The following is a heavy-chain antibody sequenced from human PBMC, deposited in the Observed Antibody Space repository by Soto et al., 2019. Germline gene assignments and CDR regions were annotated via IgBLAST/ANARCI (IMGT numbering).Heavy chain of an antibody. V-gene: IGHV3-30-3*01. Sequence: QVQLVESGGGVVQPGRSLRLSCAASGFTFSTYAMHWVRQAPGKGLDWVAVISYDGSNKYYADSVKGRFTISRDNSKNTLYLQMNSLRAEDKTVYDCARGGPYYYDSSDWGGFHIWGQGTMVTVSS. CDR3: ARGGPYYYDSSDWGGFHI. CDR2: ISYDGSNK. J-gene: IGHJ3*02. D-gene: IGHD3-22*01. CDR1: GFTFSTYA.